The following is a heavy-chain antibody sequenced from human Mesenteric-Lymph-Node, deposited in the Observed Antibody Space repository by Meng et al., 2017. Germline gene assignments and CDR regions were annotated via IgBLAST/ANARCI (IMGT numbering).Heavy chain of an antibody. J-gene: IGHJ3*02. D-gene: IGHD4-17*01. CDR2: IIPIFGTA. CDR3: ARGPSDYGDYAYLAKI. Sequence: SVKVSCKASGGTFSSYAISWVRQAPGQGLEWMGGIIPIFGTANYAQKFQGRVTITADESTSTAYMELNSLRAEDTAVYYCARGPSDYGDYAYLAKIWGQGTMVTVSS. V-gene: IGHV1-69*13. CDR1: GGTFSSYA.